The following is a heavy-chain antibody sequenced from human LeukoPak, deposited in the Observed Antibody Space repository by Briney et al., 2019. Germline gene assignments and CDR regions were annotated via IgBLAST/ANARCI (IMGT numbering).Heavy chain of an antibody. CDR3: ARAPAYYYESSGHFDY. V-gene: IGHV3-48*03. J-gene: IGHJ4*02. CDR1: AFTFSSYE. Sequence: GGSLRLSCAVSAFTFSSYEMNWVRQAPGKGLEWVSYISTSSSTIYYADSVKGRFTISRDNAQNSLYLQMNSLRAEDTAVYYCARAPAYYYESSGHFDYWGQGTLVTVSS. D-gene: IGHD3-22*01. CDR2: ISTSSSTI.